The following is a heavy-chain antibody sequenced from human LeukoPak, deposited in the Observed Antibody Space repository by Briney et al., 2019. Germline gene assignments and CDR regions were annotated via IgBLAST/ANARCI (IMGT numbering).Heavy chain of an antibody. CDR3: ARDTYSSGWYWAVGREGNWFDP. CDR1: GYTFTSYA. CDR2: INTNTGNP. D-gene: IGHD6-19*01. J-gene: IGHJ5*02. Sequence: ASVNVSCKASGYTFTSYAMNWVRQAPGQGLEWMGGINTNTGNPTYAQGFTGRFVFSLDTSVSTAYLQISSLKAEDTAVYYCARDTYSSGWYWAVGREGNWFDPWGQGTLVTVSS. V-gene: IGHV7-4-1*02.